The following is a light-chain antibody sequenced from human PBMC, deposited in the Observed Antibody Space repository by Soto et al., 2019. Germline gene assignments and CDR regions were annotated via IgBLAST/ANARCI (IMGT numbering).Light chain of an antibody. CDR1: QSVSTN. Sequence: EIVMTQSPATLSVSPGERATFSCRASQSVSTNLAWYQQKTGQAPRPLIYGASTRATGIPARFSGSGSGTEFTLTISSLQSEDFAVYYCQQYNNWAPLTFGGGTKVEIK. J-gene: IGKJ4*01. V-gene: IGKV3-15*01. CDR2: GAS. CDR3: QQYNNWAPLT.